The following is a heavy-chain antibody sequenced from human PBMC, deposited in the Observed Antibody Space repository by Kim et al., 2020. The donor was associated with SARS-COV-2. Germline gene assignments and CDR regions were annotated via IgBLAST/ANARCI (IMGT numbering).Heavy chain of an antibody. V-gene: IGHV3-7*03. CDR1: GFAFSSYW. D-gene: IGHD5-12*01. J-gene: IGHJ4*02. Sequence: GGSLRLSCTASGFAFSSYWMRWVRQAPGKGLESVATITHDGSGKFYVDSVKGRFTISRDNAKNTLDLQMNSLRLDDAAVYYCAKATRVSADYWGQGTLLT. CDR2: ITHDGSGK. CDR3: AKATRVSADY.